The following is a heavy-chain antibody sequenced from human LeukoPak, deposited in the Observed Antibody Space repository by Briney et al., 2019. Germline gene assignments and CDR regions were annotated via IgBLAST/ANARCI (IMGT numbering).Heavy chain of an antibody. CDR3: VQSSPTIDY. Sequence: GGSLILSCSGSRFTFSSYWMHWVRQAPGKGLVRVSRINSDGSSTTYADSVKGRFTISRDNAKNTMYLQMNSLRVEDTAVYYCVQSSPTIDYWGQGTLVTVSS. J-gene: IGHJ4*02. V-gene: IGHV3-74*01. CDR2: INSDGSST. CDR1: RFTFSSYW. D-gene: IGHD5-12*01.